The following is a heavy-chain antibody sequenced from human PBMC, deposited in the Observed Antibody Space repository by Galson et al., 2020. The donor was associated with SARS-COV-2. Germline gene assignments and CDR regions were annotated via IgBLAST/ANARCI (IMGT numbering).Heavy chain of an antibody. D-gene: IGHD3-22*01. Sequence: SETLSLTCTVSGGSISSYYWSWIRQPPGKGLEWIGYIYYSGSTNYNPSLKSRVTISVDTSTNQFSLKLSSVTAADTAVYYCARYGVVDYYDSSGYDTNAFDIWGQGTMVTVSS. J-gene: IGHJ3*02. V-gene: IGHV4-59*01. CDR3: ARYGVVDYYDSSGYDTNAFDI. CDR1: GGSISSYY. CDR2: IYYSGST.